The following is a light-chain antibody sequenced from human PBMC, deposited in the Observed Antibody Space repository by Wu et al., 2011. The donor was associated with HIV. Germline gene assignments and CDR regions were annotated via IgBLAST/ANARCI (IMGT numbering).Light chain of an antibody. V-gene: IGKV1-5*03. J-gene: IGKJ1*01. CDR2: KAS. Sequence: RASQGISSWLAWYQQKPGKPPKLLIYKASTLKWGPIKVQRQWIWDKFTLTISSLQPDDFATYYCQQYNSFAWTFGQGTKVEIK. CDR3: QQYNSFAWT. CDR1: QGISSW.